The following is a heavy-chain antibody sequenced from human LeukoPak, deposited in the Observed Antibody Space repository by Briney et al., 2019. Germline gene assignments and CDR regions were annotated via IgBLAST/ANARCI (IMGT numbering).Heavy chain of an antibody. J-gene: IGHJ4*02. CDR3: ARMTTVITRIY. CDR1: GGSISSSSYF. CDR2: IYYSGTT. V-gene: IGHV4-39*01. D-gene: IGHD4-11*01. Sequence: PSETLSLTCTVSGGSISSSSYFWGWIRQPPGKGMEWIGNIYYSGTTYYNPSLKSRITMSIGTSKNQFSLRVSSVTAADTAVYYCARMTTVITRIYWGQGTLVTVSS.